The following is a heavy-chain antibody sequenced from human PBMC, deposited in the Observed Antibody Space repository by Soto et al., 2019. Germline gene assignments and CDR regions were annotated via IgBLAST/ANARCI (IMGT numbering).Heavy chain of an antibody. Sequence: EVQLLESGGGLGQPGGSLRLSCAASGFTFSSYAMSWVRQAPGKGLEWASAISGSGGSTYYAGSVKGRFTVSRDNSKNTLYLQMTGLRAEDTAVYYCAKGGNGGRASWVIQHWGQGTLVTVSS. V-gene: IGHV3-23*01. D-gene: IGHD1-1*01. CDR1: GFTFSSYA. J-gene: IGHJ1*01. CDR3: AKGGNGGRASWVIQH. CDR2: ISGSGGST.